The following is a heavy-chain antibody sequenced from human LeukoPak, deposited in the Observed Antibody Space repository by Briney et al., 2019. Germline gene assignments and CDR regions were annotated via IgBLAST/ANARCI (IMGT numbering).Heavy chain of an antibody. CDR1: GGSISRYY. Sequence: SETLSLTCTVSGGSISRYYWSWIRQPPGKGLEWIGYIYYSGSTNYNPSLKSRVTISVDTSKNQFSLKLSSVTAADTAVYYCARGTRELLDYWGQGTLVTVSS. D-gene: IGHD1-26*01. CDR3: ARGTRELLDY. V-gene: IGHV4-59*01. J-gene: IGHJ4*02. CDR2: IYYSGST.